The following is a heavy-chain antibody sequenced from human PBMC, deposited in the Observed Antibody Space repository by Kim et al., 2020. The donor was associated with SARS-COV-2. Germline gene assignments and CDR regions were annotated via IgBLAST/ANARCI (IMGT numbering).Heavy chain of an antibody. CDR3: AKAGSFGYDN. J-gene: IGHJ1*01. V-gene: IGHV3-11*04. Sequence: GGSLRLSCSASGFTFSHSTMSWIRQAPGKGLEWVSSISSNGGAVYYADSVRGRFTISRDNANNSLFLQMHSLRIDETAVYYCAKAGSFGYDNWGQGIPVT. D-gene: IGHD3-16*01. CDR2: ISSNGGAV. CDR1: GFTFSHST.